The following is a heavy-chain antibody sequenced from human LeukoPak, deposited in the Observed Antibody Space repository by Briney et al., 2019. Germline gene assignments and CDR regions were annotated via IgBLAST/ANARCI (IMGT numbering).Heavy chain of an antibody. Sequence: PSETLSLTCTVSGGSISSSSYYWGWIRQPPGKGLEWIGYIYYSGSTNYNPSLKSRVTISVDTSKNQFSLKLSSVTAADTAVYYCARGRVTVVRGAWRSDYYYGMDVWGQGTTVTVSS. J-gene: IGHJ6*02. CDR2: IYYSGST. D-gene: IGHD3-10*01. V-gene: IGHV4-61*05. CDR1: GGSISSSSYY. CDR3: ARGRVTVVRGAWRSDYYYGMDV.